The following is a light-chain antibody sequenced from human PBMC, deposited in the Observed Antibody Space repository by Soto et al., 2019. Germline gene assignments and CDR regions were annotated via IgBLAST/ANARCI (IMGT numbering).Light chain of an antibody. CDR2: KAS. Sequence: IQMTQSPSSLSASLGDRVTISCRASQGIGNALGWYQQKPGKSPKLLIYKASTLKSGVPSRFSGSGSGTEFTLTISSLQPDDFATYYCQHYNSYSEAFGQGTKVDI. V-gene: IGKV1-5*03. J-gene: IGKJ1*01. CDR1: QGIGNA. CDR3: QHYNSYSEA.